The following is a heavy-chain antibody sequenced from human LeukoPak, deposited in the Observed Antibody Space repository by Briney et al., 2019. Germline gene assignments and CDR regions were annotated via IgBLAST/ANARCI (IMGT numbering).Heavy chain of an antibody. CDR3: ASLPGAVDSYFDH. J-gene: IGHJ4*02. V-gene: IGHV4-30-4*01. D-gene: IGHD3/OR15-3a*01. CDR1: GGAITMNNYY. Sequence: SQTLSLTCTVSGGAITMNNYYWSWLRQPPGRGLEWIGYIHHGGSTSYNSSLKSRLTFSVDTSKNQLSLTLASVIAADTAVYYCASLPGAVDSYFDHWGQGTLVLVSS. CDR2: IHHGGST.